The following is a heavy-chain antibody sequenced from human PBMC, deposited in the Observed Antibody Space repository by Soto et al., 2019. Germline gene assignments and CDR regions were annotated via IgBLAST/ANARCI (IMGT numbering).Heavy chain of an antibody. V-gene: IGHV4-30-2*01. Sequence: SETLSLTCAVSGGSISRGGYSWSWIRQPPGEGLEWIGYIYHDGHTYYNPSLKSRVTISVDRSKNQFSLKLSSVTTADTAVYYCARGDCISTNCYAAQGLDIWGQGTMVTVSS. CDR2: IYHDGHT. CDR1: GGSISRGGYS. J-gene: IGHJ3*02. D-gene: IGHD2-2*01. CDR3: ARGDCISTNCYAAQGLDI.